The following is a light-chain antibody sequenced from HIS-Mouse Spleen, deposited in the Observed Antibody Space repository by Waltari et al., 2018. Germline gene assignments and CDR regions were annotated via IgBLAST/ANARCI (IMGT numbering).Light chain of an antibody. J-gene: IGLJ2*01. Sequence: QSVLTQPPSASGTPGQRVTISCSGSSSNIGSNTVNWYQQLPGTAPKLLSYSNNPRPSGVPARFAGSKPGTSASLAISGLQSEDEADYYCAAWDDSLNGPVFGGGTKLTVL. CDR3: AAWDDSLNGPV. CDR1: SSNIGSNT. CDR2: SNN. V-gene: IGLV1-44*01.